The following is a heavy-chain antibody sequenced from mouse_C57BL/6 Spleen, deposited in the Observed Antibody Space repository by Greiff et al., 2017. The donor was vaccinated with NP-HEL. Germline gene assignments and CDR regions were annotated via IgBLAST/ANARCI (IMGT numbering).Heavy chain of an antibody. Sequence: QVQLQQPGAELVKPGASVKLSCKASGYTFTSYWMQWVKQRPGQGLEWIGEIDPSDSYTNYNQKFKGKATLTVDTSSSTAYMQRISVTSEDSAVYYCARVGSDYDKFRYFDVWGTGTTVTVSS. CDR1: GYTFTSYW. V-gene: IGHV1-50*01. J-gene: IGHJ1*03. CDR2: IDPSDSYT. CDR3: ARVGSDYDKFRYFDV. D-gene: IGHD2-4*01.